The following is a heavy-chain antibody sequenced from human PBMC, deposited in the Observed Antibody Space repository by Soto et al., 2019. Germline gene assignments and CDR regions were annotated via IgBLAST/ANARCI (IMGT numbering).Heavy chain of an antibody. CDR1: GFSLITYGVG. Sequence: SGPTLVNPTQTLTLTCAFSGFSLITYGVGVGWIRQPPGKAPEWLALIYWNNDIRYSPSLHNRLTITKDTSKNQVVLTMTNMDPVDTATYHCAHMNNSLPIDYWGHGTLVTDSS. D-gene: IGHD1-20*01. J-gene: IGHJ4*01. CDR2: IYWNNDI. V-gene: IGHV2-5*01. CDR3: AHMNNSLPIDY.